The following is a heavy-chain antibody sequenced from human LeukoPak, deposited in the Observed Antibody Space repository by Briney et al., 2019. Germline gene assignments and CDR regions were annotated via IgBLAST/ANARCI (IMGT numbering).Heavy chain of an antibody. Sequence: GGSLRLSCAASGFTFSSYAMSWVRQAPGKGLEWVSAISGSGGSTYYADSVKGRFTISRGNSKNTLYLQMNGLRAEDTAVYYCASGYRGSDYWGQGTLVTVSS. D-gene: IGHD3-16*02. CDR1: GFTFSSYA. CDR3: ASGYRGSDY. CDR2: ISGSGGST. V-gene: IGHV3-23*01. J-gene: IGHJ4*02.